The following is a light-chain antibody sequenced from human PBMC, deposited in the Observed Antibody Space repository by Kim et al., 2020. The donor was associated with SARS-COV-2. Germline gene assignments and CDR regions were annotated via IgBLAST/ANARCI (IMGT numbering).Light chain of an antibody. V-gene: IGLV2-8*01. CDR3: SSYAGSNKYV. CDR1: RDAVEVFNF. Sequence: HYVPISCMGTRDAVEVFNFVAWYHTHPGKAPKLIIFEVSKRPSGVPDRFSGFKSGNTASLTVSGLRIEDEADYFCSSYAGSNKYVFGTGTKVTVL. CDR2: EVS. J-gene: IGLJ1*01.